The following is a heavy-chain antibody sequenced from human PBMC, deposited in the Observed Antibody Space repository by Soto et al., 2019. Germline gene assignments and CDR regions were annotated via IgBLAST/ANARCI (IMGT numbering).Heavy chain of an antibody. CDR3: ARGATARTNYYYGLDA. D-gene: IGHD1-1*01. J-gene: IGHJ6*02. CDR2: TRNKANSYTT. V-gene: IGHV3-72*01. Sequence: HPGGSLRLSCAASGFTFSDHYMDWVRQAPGKGLEWVGRTRNKANSYTTEYAASVKGRFTISRDDSKNSLYLQMNSLKTEDTAVYYCARGATARTNYYYGLDAWGQGTTVTVSS. CDR1: GFTFSDHY.